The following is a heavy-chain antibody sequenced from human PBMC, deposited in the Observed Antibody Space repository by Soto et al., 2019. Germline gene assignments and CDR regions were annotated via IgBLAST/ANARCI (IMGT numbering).Heavy chain of an antibody. CDR1: GYSFTSYW. CDR2: IYPGDSDT. D-gene: IGHD5-18*01. J-gene: IGHJ3*02. CDR3: AGGRYSYGLDNAFDI. Sequence: PGESLKISCKGSGYSFTSYWIGWVRQMPGKGLEWMGIIYPGDSDTRYSPSFQGQVTISADKSISTAYLQWSSLKASDTAMYYCAGGRYSYGLDNAFDIWGQGTMVTVSS. V-gene: IGHV5-51*01.